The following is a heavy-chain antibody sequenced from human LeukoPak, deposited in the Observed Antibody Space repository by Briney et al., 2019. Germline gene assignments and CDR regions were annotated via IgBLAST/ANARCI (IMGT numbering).Heavy chain of an antibody. CDR1: GFDFKSYS. Sequence: GGSLRLSCAASGFDFKSYSMDWVRQAPGKGLEWIPYISTGSAVTYYAESVKGRFPISRDNAKNSLFLEMNNLRAEDTALYFCARAYSYGYATGDIWGQGTLVTVSP. J-gene: IGHJ4*02. CDR2: ISTGSAVT. D-gene: IGHD5-18*01. CDR3: ARAYSYGYATGDI. V-gene: IGHV3-48*01.